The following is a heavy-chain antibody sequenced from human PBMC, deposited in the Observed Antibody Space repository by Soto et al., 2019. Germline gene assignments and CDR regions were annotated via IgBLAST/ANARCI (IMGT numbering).Heavy chain of an antibody. J-gene: IGHJ4*02. V-gene: IGHV3-23*01. CDR3: AKVAVRGVVVSNFDS. Sequence: SGGSLRLSCGASGFTFTNYAMSWVRQAPGKGLEWASTASGSGASTYYADSVKGRFTISRDNSKNTLYLQMKSLRIEDTAVYYCAKVAVRGVVVSNFDSWGQGTLVTVSS. D-gene: IGHD3-10*01. CDR1: GFTFTNYA. CDR2: ASGSGAST.